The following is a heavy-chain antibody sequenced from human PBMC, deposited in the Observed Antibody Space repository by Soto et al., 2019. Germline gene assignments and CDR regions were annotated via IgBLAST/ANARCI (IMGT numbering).Heavy chain of an antibody. CDR1: GGSISSSSYY. CDR2: IYYSGST. Sequence: QLQLQESGPGLVKPSETLSLTCTVSGGSISSSSYYWGWIRQPPGKGLEWIGSIYYSGSTYYNPSLKSRVTISVDTSKNQFPLKLSSVTAADTAVYYCAREEILWFGELFGYFDYCGQGTLVTVSS. V-gene: IGHV4-39*02. D-gene: IGHD3-10*01. J-gene: IGHJ4*02. CDR3: AREEILWFGELFGYFDY.